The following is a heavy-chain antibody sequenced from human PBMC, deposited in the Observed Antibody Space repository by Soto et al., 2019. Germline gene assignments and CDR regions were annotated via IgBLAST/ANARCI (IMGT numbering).Heavy chain of an antibody. V-gene: IGHV3-15*01. CDR1: GFTFSNAW. Sequence: GGSLRLSCAASGFTFSNAWMSWVRQAPGKGLEWVGRIKSKTDGGTTDYAAHVKGRFTITRDDSKNTLYLQMNSLKTEDTAVYVGTIDPLERRGMEGYWGQGTLVTVSS. D-gene: IGHD1-1*01. CDR2: IKSKTDGGTT. J-gene: IGHJ4*02. CDR3: TIDPLERRGMEGY.